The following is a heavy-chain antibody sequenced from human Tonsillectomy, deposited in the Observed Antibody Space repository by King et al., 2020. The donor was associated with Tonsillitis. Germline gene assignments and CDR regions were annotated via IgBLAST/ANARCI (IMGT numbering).Heavy chain of an antibody. Sequence: QLVQSGAEVKKPGASVKVSCKASGYTFTGYYMYWVRQAPGQGLEWMGWINPNSGGTNYAQKFQGRVTMTRDTSISTAYMELSRLRSDDTAVYYCARDRSSSRFLFDYWGQGTLVTVSS. J-gene: IGHJ4*02. CDR3: ARDRSSSRFLFDY. CDR2: INPNSGGT. V-gene: IGHV1-2*02. D-gene: IGHD6-6*01. CDR1: GYTFTGYY.